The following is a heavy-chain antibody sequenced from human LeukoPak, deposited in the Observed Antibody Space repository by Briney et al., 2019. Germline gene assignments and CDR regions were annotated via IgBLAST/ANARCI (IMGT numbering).Heavy chain of an antibody. D-gene: IGHD6-13*01. CDR3: ARGGSSLDWFDP. Sequence: ASVKVSCKASGYTFTDYYMHWVRQAPGQGLEWMRWINPNSGGTNNAQKFQGRVTMTTDTSFSTAYMELSRLRSDDTAVYYCARGGSSLDWFDPWGQGTLVTVSS. CDR2: INPNSGGT. V-gene: IGHV1-2*02. CDR1: GYTFTDYY. J-gene: IGHJ5*02.